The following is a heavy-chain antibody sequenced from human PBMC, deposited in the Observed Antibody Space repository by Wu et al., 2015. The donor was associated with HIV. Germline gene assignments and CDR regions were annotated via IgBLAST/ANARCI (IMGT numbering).Heavy chain of an antibody. CDR3: ARGGHCTQGVCYHLEY. J-gene: IGHJ4*02. Sequence: QVQLVQSGDEVKKPGASVKVSCKASGYLFTHYGVTWVRLAPGQRLEWVGWVSAWDGRTNYAQNLQGRVAMTTDSSTSTAYMELKSLTSDDTAVYFCARGGHCTQGVCYHLEYWGQGTLGHRLL. CDR1: GYLFTHYG. CDR2: VSAWDGRT. V-gene: IGHV1-18*01. D-gene: IGHD2-8*01.